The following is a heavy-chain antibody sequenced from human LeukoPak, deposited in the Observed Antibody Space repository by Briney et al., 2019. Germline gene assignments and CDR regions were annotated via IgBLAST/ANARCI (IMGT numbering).Heavy chain of an antibody. Sequence: PSETLSLTCAVYGGSFSGYYWSWIRQPPGKGLEWIGEINHSGSTNYNPSLKSRVTISVDTSKNQFSLKLSSVTAADTAVYYCARERYFDWWGQGTLVTVSS. CDR3: ARERYFDW. V-gene: IGHV4-34*01. CDR2: INHSGST. D-gene: IGHD1-14*01. CDR1: GGSFSGYY. J-gene: IGHJ4*02.